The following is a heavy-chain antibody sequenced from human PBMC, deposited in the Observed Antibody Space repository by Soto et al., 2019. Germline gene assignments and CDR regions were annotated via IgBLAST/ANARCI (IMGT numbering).Heavy chain of an antibody. D-gene: IGHD3-16*02. CDR3: ARDGITFGGVIVIGHYFDY. Sequence: VKVSCKASGYTFTGYYMHWVRQAPGQGLEWMGWINPNSGGTNYAQKFQGWVTMTRDTSISTAYMELSRLRSDDTAVYYCARDGITFGGVIVIGHYFDYWGQGTLVTVSS. CDR2: INPNSGGT. CDR1: GYTFTGYY. J-gene: IGHJ4*02. V-gene: IGHV1-2*04.